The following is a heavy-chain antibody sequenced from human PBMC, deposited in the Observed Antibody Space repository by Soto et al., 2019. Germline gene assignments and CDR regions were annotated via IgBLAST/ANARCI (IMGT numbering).Heavy chain of an antibody. CDR1: GGTISGYY. Sequence: SETLSLTCSVSGGTISGYYWTCIRQPAGKGLEWIGRIYSSVNTKYNPSLQSRVTMSLDTSNNQFSLRLTSVTAADTAVYYCARGQRFSDWFDPWGQETSVTVSS. CDR2: IYSSVNT. CDR3: ARGQRFSDWFDP. V-gene: IGHV4-4*07. D-gene: IGHD3-3*01. J-gene: IGHJ5*02.